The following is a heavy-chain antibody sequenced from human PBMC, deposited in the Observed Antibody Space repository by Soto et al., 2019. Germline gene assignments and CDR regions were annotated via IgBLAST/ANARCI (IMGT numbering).Heavy chain of an antibody. CDR1: GYTFTGYY. V-gene: IGHV1-2*04. D-gene: IGHD3-3*01. Sequence: ASVKVSCKASGYTFTGYYMHWVRQAPGQGLEWMGWINPNSGGTNYAQKFQGWVTMTRDTSISTAYMELSRLRSDDTAVYYCAKVRDDFWSGPSYAFDMGGKGKMVTVPS. CDR3: AKVRDDFWSGPSYAFDM. CDR2: INPNSGGT. J-gene: IGHJ3*02.